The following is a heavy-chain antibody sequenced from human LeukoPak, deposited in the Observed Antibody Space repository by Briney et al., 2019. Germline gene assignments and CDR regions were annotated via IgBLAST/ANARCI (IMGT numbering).Heavy chain of an antibody. V-gene: IGHV3-30*04. Sequence: GGSLRLSCAASGFTFSSYAMHWVRQAPGKGLEWVAVISYDGSNKYDADSVKGRFTISRDNSKNTLYLQMNSLRAEDTAVYYCAMTQDYVWGSYRPSYYYYGMDVWGKGTTVTVSS. CDR1: GFTFSSYA. CDR3: AMTQDYVWGSYRPSYYYYGMDV. J-gene: IGHJ6*04. CDR2: ISYDGSNK. D-gene: IGHD3-16*02.